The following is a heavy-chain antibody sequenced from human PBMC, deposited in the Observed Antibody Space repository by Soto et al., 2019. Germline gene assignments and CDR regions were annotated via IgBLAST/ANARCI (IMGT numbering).Heavy chain of an antibody. J-gene: IGHJ6*02. D-gene: IGHD4-17*01. CDR1: GFTFDDYA. CDR3: AKAYTVTPTPYGMDV. V-gene: IGHV3-9*01. CDR2: ISWNSGSI. Sequence: EVQLVESGGGLVQPGRSLRLSCAASGFTFDDYAMHWVRQAPGKGLEYVSGISWNSGSIAYADSVKGRFTISRDNAKNSPYLQMNSLRPEDTALYYCAKAYTVTPTPYGMDVWGQGTTVTVSS.